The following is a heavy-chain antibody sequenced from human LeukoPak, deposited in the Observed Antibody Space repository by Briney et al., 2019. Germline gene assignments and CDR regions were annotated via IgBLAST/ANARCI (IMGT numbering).Heavy chain of an antibody. Sequence: GGSLRLSCAVSGFTFSTYWMHWVRQAPGKGLVWVSRIESDGSNAIYGDSVKGRFTISRDNAKNTLYLQMNSLRAEDTAVYYCVRDGISARGDHWGQGTLVTVSS. J-gene: IGHJ4*02. V-gene: IGHV3-74*01. CDR1: GFTFSTYW. CDR2: IESDGSNA. D-gene: IGHD3-3*02. CDR3: VRDGISARGDH.